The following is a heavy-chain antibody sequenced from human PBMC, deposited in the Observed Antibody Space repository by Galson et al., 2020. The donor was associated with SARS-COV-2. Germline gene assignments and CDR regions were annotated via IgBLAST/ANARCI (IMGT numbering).Heavy chain of an antibody. D-gene: IGHD1-26*01. Sequence: SETLSPTCAISADSVSSNSGAWNWIRQSPSRGLEWPGRTYYRSKWSTDYAVSVKSRITINPDTSKNQFSLQLNSVTPEDTAMYYCAGRVAGANSLDIWGQGTMVIVSS. J-gene: IGHJ3*02. CDR1: ADSVSSNSGA. CDR3: AGRVAGANSLDI. CDR2: TYYRSKWST. V-gene: IGHV6-1*01.